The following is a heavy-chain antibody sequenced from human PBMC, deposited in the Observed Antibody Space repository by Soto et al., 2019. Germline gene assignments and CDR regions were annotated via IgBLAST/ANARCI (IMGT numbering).Heavy chain of an antibody. CDR3: VKEYTTPTLYHFDY. D-gene: IGHD3-16*01. CDR1: GFTFSNFA. J-gene: IGHJ4*02. CDR2: IGSNGVST. V-gene: IGHV3-64D*06. Sequence: LRLSCSVSGFTFSNFAMHWVRQAPGKGLEYVSAIGSNGVSTYYVDSVKGRFTISRDNSKNTLFLQMTSLRPEDTAVYYCVKEYTTPTLYHFDYWGQGTLVTVSS.